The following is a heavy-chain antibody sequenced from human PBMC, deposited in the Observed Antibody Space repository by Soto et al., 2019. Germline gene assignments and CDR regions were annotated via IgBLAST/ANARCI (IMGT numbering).Heavy chain of an antibody. V-gene: IGHV3-48*02. CDR2: ISSSSSTI. CDR3: ATVYDCWSGYSAGDYGMDV. Sequence: SLRLSCAASGFTFSSYSRNGVRQAPGKGLEWVSYISSSSSTIYYAASVKGRFTISRDSAKNSLYLQMNSLRDEDTAVYYCATVYDCWSGYSAGDYGMDVWGQGTKVTVSS. CDR1: GFTFSSYS. D-gene: IGHD3-3*01. J-gene: IGHJ6*02.